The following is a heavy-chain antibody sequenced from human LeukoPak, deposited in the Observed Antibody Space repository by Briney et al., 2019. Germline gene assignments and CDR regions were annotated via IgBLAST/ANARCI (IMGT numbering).Heavy chain of an antibody. D-gene: IGHD4-17*01. J-gene: IGHJ4*02. V-gene: IGHV5-51*01. Sequence: GESLKISCKGSGYSFSSYWIGWVRQMPGKGLEWMGITYPGDSDTRYSPSFQGQVTISAHKSISTAYLQWSSLRASDTAMYYCVRPVNYGDHGDYWGQGTLVTVSS. CDR2: TYPGDSDT. CDR1: GYSFSSYW. CDR3: VRPVNYGDHGDY.